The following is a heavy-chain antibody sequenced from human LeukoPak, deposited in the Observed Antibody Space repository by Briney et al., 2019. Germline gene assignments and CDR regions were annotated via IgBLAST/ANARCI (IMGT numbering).Heavy chain of an antibody. V-gene: IGHV3-48*03. CDR1: GFTFSSYE. J-gene: IGHJ3*02. CDR2: ISSRGSAI. Sequence: GGSLRLSCAASGFTFSSYEMNWVRQAPGKGLEWVSYISSRGSAIYYADSVKSRFTISRDIAKTSLYLQMNSLRAEDTAIYYCARDMEPDAFDIWGQGTMVTVSS. CDR3: ARDMEPDAFDI. D-gene: IGHD1-1*01.